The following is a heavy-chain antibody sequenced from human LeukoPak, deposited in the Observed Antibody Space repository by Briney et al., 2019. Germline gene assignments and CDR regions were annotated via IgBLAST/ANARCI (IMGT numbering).Heavy chain of an antibody. CDR1: GFSFSSYV. Sequence: GGSLRLSCVASGFSFSSYVMYWVRQAPGKGLEWVSAISGSGGDTYYADSVKGRFTISRDNSKNTLYMQMNSLRVEDTAVYYCAKRIRYCQGSGRGYWGQGTLVTVSS. CDR2: ISGSGGDT. D-gene: IGHD3-10*01. V-gene: IGHV3-23*01. CDR3: AKRIRYCQGSGRGY. J-gene: IGHJ4*02.